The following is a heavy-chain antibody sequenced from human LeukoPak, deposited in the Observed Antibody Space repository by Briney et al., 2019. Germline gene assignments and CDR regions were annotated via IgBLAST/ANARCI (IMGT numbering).Heavy chain of an antibody. D-gene: IGHD1-14*01. CDR3: ARVRISSRPGGYYFDY. J-gene: IGHJ4*02. Sequence: GGSLRLSCAASGFTFSSYSMNWVRQAPGKGPEWVSYISSSSSTIYYADSVKGRFTISRDNAKNSLYLQMNSLRAEDTAVYYCARVRISSRPGGYYFDYWGQGTLVPVSS. CDR2: ISSSSSTI. V-gene: IGHV3-48*04. CDR1: GFTFSSYS.